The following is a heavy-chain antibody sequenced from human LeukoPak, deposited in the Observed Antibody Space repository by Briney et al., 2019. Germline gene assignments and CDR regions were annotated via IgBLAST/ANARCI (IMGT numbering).Heavy chain of an antibody. CDR1: GGTFSSYA. D-gene: IGHD3-9*01. J-gene: IGHJ4*02. V-gene: IGHV1-69*06. CDR3: ARDLSVLRYFDWLPFFDY. Sequence: SVKVSCKASGGTFSSYAISWVRQAPGQGLEWMGGIIPIFGTANYAQKFQGRVTITADKSTSTAYMELSSLRSEDTAVYYCARDLSVLRYFDWLPFFDYWGQGTLVTVSS. CDR2: IIPIFGTA.